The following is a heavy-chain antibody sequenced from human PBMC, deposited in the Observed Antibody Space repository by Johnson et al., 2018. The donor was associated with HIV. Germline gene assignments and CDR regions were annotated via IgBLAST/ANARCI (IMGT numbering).Heavy chain of an antibody. CDR2: INWNGDTT. CDR1: GFTFDDYG. Sequence: MQLVESGGGVVRPGGSLRLSCAASGFTFDDYGMSWVRQAPGKGLEWVSAINWNGDTTGYTDSVKGRFTIPRDNAKNSLSLQMNSLRAEDTALYYCAREAIAAADSNAFDIWGQGTMVTVSS. CDR3: AREAIAAADSNAFDI. J-gene: IGHJ3*02. D-gene: IGHD6-13*01. V-gene: IGHV3-20*04.